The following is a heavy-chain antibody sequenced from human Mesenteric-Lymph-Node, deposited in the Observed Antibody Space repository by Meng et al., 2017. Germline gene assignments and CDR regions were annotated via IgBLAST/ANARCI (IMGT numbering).Heavy chain of an antibody. D-gene: IGHD3-3*01. V-gene: IGHV3-23*01. CDR1: GFTFNMYA. CDR3: AKSGGILERLSYGDY. CDR2: ITSSSRST. J-gene: IGHJ4*02. Sequence: GESLKISCAASGFTFNMYAMSWVRQAPGKGLEWISVITSSSRSTYYADSVKGRFTISRDKSKNTLYLQMNSLRAEDTAVYYCAKSGGILERLSYGDYWGQGTRVTVSS.